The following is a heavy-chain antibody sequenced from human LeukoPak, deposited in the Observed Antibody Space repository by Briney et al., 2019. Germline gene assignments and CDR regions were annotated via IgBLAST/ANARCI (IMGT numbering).Heavy chain of an antibody. CDR1: GYSFTSYW. J-gene: IGHJ4*02. CDR3: ARHLGPNSGSYLWDY. D-gene: IGHD1-26*01. V-gene: IGHV5-10-1*01. CDR2: IDPRGSFS. Sequence: GESLKISCKGSGYSFTSYWFSWVRQMPGKGLEWMGRIDPRGSFSDYSPSFQGHVPSSADRSINTAYLQWHSLKASDTDTYYSARHLGPNSGSYLWDYWVQGTLVTVSS.